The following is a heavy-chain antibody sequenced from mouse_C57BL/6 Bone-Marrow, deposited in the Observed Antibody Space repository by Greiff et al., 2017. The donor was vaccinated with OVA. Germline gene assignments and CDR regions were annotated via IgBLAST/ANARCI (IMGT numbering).Heavy chain of an antibody. CDR2: IYPRSGNT. CDR1: GYTFTSYG. V-gene: IGHV1-81*01. Sequence: VQLQQSGAELARPGASVTLSCKASGYTFTSYGISWVKQRTGQGLEWIGEIYPRSGNTYYNEKFKGKANLTADKSSRTAYMELRSMTSEDSAVYFCARLAYGSREGWYFDVWGTGTTVTVSS. J-gene: IGHJ1*03. CDR3: ARLAYGSREGWYFDV. D-gene: IGHD1-1*01.